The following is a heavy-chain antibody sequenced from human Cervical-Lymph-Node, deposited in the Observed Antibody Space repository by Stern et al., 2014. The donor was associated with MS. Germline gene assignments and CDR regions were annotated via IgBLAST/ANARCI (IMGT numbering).Heavy chain of an antibody. CDR1: GFTFSKYG. CDR2: ISYDGSYK. Sequence: QVQLVESGGGVVQPGRSLRLSCAASGFTFSKYGIHWVRQAPGPGLEWLAVISYDGSYKNYADSVRGRFTISRDNPRNTVFLQMNSLRAEDTAVYQCAREYTTSSKVYGMDVWGQGTTVTVSS. D-gene: IGHD1-26*01. V-gene: IGHV3-30*19. J-gene: IGHJ6*02. CDR3: AREYTTSSKVYGMDV.